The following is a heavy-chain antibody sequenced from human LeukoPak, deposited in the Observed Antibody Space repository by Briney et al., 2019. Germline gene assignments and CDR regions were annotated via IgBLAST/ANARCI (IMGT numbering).Heavy chain of an antibody. CDR1: GGTFSSYA. Sequence: GASVKVSCKASGGTFSSYAISWVRQAPGQGLEWMGGIIPIFGTANYAQKFQGRVTITADKSTSTAYMELSSLRSEDTAVYYCATYSSSWYGSKYFQHRGQGTLVTVSS. D-gene: IGHD6-13*01. CDR3: ATYSSSWYGSKYFQH. J-gene: IGHJ1*01. V-gene: IGHV1-69*06. CDR2: IIPIFGTA.